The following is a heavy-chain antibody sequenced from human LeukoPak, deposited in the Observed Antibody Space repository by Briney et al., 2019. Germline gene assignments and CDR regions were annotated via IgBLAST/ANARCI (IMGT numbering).Heavy chain of an antibody. Sequence: RASVKVSCKASGGTFSSYAISWVRQAPGQGLEWMGGIIPIFGTANYAQKFQGRVTITADESTSTAYMELSSLRSEDTAVYYCAREKVYQGRPDAFDIWGQGTMVTVSS. V-gene: IGHV1-69*13. CDR3: AREKVYQGRPDAFDI. D-gene: IGHD2/OR15-2a*01. J-gene: IGHJ3*02. CDR2: IIPIFGTA. CDR1: GGTFSSYA.